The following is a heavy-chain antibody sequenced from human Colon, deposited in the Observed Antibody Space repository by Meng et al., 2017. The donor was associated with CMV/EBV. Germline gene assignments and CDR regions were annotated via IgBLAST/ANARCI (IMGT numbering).Heavy chain of an antibody. V-gene: IGHV1-69*12. CDR2: IITISGTT. D-gene: IGHD2-21*02. CDR1: KGTFNSYP. Sequence: QVQLEHAGVEVKKPGSSVKVSCKASKGTFNSYPISWVRQGPGQGFEWVGGIITISGTTDYAQKFQGRVTITADESTSTAYMKLSNLRSEDTAIYYCARVICGGDCYLDYWGRGTLVTVSS. J-gene: IGHJ4*02. CDR3: ARVICGGDCYLDY.